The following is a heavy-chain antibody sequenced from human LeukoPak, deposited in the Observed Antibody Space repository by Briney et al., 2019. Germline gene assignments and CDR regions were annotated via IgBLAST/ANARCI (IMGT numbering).Heavy chain of an antibody. D-gene: IGHD2-15*01. CDR1: GFTFSSYG. CDR2: IWYDGSNK. V-gene: IGHV3-33*06. Sequence: GGSLRLSCAASGFTFSSYGMHWVRQAPGKGLEWVAVIWYDGSNKYYADSVKGRFTISRDNSKNTLYLQMNSLRAEDTAVYYCAKGGVVGTRYYFDSWGQGTLVTVSS. CDR3: AKGGVVGTRYYFDS. J-gene: IGHJ4*02.